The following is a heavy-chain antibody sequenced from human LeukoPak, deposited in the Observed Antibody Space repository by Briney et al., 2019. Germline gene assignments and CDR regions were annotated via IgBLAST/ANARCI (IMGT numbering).Heavy chain of an antibody. J-gene: IGHJ4*02. CDR3: AGDYNFLTGLNY. Sequence: GGSLRLSRAASGLTFSGSGIHWVRQASGKGLEWLGRIGRQGDSDATRYAASLKGEFTISRVDSRNTAYLQMNSLKTEDTAVYYCAGDYNFLTGLNYWGQGTLITVSS. CDR2: IGRQGDSDAT. V-gene: IGHV3-73*01. D-gene: IGHD3-9*01. CDR1: GLTFSGSG.